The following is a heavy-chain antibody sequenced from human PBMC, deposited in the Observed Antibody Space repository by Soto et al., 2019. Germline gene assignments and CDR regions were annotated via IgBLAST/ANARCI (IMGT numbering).Heavy chain of an antibody. Sequence: VQLVESGGGVVQPGRSLRLSCAASEFTFSNFCMHWVRQAPGKGLEWVAVIYYDGSNDYYADAVKGRFTISRDNSKNTLYLQMNSLRAEDTAVYYCARVDVVVAADAVDIWGQGTMVTVSS. J-gene: IGHJ3*02. CDR3: ARVDVVVAADAVDI. V-gene: IGHV3-33*01. CDR2: IYYDGSND. D-gene: IGHD2-15*01. CDR1: EFTFSNFC.